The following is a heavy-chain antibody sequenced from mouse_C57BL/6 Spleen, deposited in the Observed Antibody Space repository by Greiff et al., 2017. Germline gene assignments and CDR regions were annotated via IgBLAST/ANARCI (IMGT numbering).Heavy chain of an antibody. CDR2: ISYDGSN. V-gene: IGHV3-6*01. CDR1: GYSITSGYY. Sequence: EVQVVESGPGLVKPSQSLSLTCSVTGYSITSGYYWNWIRQFPGNKLEWMGYISYDGSNNYNPSLKNRISITRDTSKNQFFLKLNSVTTEDTATYYCARGVWYLDYWGQGTTLTVSS. CDR3: ARGVWYLDY. D-gene: IGHD2-10*02. J-gene: IGHJ2*01.